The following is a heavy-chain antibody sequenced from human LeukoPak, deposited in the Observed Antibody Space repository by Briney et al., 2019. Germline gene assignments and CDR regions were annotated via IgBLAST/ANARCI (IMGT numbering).Heavy chain of an antibody. CDR3: ARGSSSGWSYFDY. V-gene: IGHV4-34*01. CDR2: INHSGST. J-gene: IGHJ4*02. D-gene: IGHD6-19*01. CDR1: GGSFSGYY. Sequence: SETLSLTCAVYGGSFSGYYWSWIRQPPGKGLEWIGEINHSGSTNYNPSLKSRVTISVDTSKNQFSLKLSSVTAADTAVYYCARGSSSGWSYFDYWGRGTLVTVSS.